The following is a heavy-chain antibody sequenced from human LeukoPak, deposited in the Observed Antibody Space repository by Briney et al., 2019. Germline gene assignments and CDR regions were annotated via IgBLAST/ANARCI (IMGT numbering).Heavy chain of an antibody. J-gene: IGHJ3*02. V-gene: IGHV1-46*01. D-gene: IGHD1-26*01. CDR3: ARDTSRIVPSRGDAFDI. Sequence: ASVKVSCKASGYTFTSYYMHWVRQAPGQGLEWMGIINPSGGSTSYAQKFQGRVTMTRDMSTSTVYMELNSLRSEDTAVYYCARDTSRIVPSRGDAFDIWGQGTMVTVSS. CDR1: GYTFTSYY. CDR2: INPSGGST.